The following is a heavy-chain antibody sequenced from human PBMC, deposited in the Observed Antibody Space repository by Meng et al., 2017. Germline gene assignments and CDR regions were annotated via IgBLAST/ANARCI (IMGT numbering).Heavy chain of an antibody. Sequence: ASVKVSCKASGYTFTSYGISWVRQAPGQGLEWMGWISAYNGNTNYAQKLQGRVTMTTDTSTSTAYMELRSLRSDDTAVYYCAGDSVIFRPRHYDSSGYDVITIDYWGQGTLVTVSS. CDR2: ISAYNGNT. CDR3: AGDSVIFRPRHYDSSGYDVITIDY. D-gene: IGHD3-22*01. V-gene: IGHV1-18*01. J-gene: IGHJ4*02. CDR1: GYTFTSYG.